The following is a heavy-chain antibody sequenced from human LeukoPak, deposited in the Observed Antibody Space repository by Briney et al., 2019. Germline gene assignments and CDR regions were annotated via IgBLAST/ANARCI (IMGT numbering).Heavy chain of an antibody. J-gene: IGHJ3*02. Sequence: GGSLRLSCAASGFTFSSYWMSWVRQAPGKGLEWVTNIRQDGSEKYYVDSVKGRFTISRDNAKNSLYLQMNSLRAEDTAVYYCARSRVQLWFAAFDIWGQGTMVTVSS. D-gene: IGHD5-18*01. CDR3: ARSRVQLWFAAFDI. CDR1: GFTFSSYW. CDR2: IRQDGSEK. V-gene: IGHV3-7*01.